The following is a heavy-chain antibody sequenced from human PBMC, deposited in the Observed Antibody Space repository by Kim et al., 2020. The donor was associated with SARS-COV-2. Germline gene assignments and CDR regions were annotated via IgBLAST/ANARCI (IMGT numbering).Heavy chain of an antibody. J-gene: IGHJ4*02. Sequence: QDGRQKYHADSVKGRFTISRDNGKNSLFLQMSSLRPEDTAVYFCADPPSGFWGQGTLVTVSS. V-gene: IGHV3-7*01. CDR2: QDGRQK. D-gene: IGHD6-25*01. CDR3: ADPPSGF.